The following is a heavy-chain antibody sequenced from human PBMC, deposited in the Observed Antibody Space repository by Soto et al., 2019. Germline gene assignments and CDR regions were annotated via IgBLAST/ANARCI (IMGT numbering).Heavy chain of an antibody. CDR2: ISYDGSNK. CDR3: ARARLDTPALDY. Sequence: GGSLRLSCAASGFTFSSYAMHWVRQAPGKGLEWVAVISYDGSNKYYADSVKGRFTISRDNSKNTRYLQMNSLRAEDTAVYYCARARLDTPALDYWGQGT. V-gene: IGHV3-30-3*01. D-gene: IGHD2-2*01. J-gene: IGHJ4*02. CDR1: GFTFSSYA.